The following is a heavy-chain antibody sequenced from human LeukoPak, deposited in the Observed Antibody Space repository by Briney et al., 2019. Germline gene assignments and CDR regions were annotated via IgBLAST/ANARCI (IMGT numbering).Heavy chain of an antibody. CDR1: GVSISSYY. CDR2: IYYSGST. V-gene: IGHV4-59*01. Sequence: SETLSLTCTVSGVSISSYYWTWIRQPPGKGREWIGYIYYSGSTNYNPSPKSPVTISVDASKNQFSRKLSSVTAADTAVYYCARGIVVVPAASLRGLSSGPNWFDPWGQGTLVTVSS. CDR3: ARGIVVVPAASLRGLSSGPNWFDP. D-gene: IGHD2-2*01. J-gene: IGHJ5*02.